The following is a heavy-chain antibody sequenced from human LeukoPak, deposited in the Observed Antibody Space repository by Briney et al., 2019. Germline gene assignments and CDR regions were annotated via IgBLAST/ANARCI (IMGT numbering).Heavy chain of an antibody. D-gene: IGHD4-23*01. CDR3: ARDRYGGNSGHWFDP. CDR1: GFTFSSFW. CDR2: INTDGSSI. Sequence: GGSLRLSCAASGFTFSSFWMHWVRQAPGKGLVWVSRINTDGSSIDYADSVKGRFTISRDNAKNTLYLQMNSLRAEDTAVYYCARDRYGGNSGHWFDPWGQGTLITVSS. J-gene: IGHJ5*02. V-gene: IGHV3-74*01.